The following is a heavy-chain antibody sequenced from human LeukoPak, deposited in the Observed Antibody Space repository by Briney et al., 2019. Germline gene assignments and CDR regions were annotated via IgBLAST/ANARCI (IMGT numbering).Heavy chain of an antibody. D-gene: IGHD2-21*02. Sequence: GGSLRLSCAASEFTFSSYAMTWVRQAPGKGLEWVSAITGSGGSTYYADSVEGRFTISRDNFKNMLYLQMDSLRAEDTALYYCAKNSPRYCGGDCPLDSWGRGTLVTVSS. V-gene: IGHV3-23*01. CDR2: ITGSGGST. CDR3: AKNSPRYCGGDCPLDS. J-gene: IGHJ4*02. CDR1: EFTFSSYA.